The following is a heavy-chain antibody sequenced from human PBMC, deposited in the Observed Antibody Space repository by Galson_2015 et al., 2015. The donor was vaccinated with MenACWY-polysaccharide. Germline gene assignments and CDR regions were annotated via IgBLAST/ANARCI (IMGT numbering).Heavy chain of an antibody. J-gene: IGHJ5*02. Sequence: TLSLTCTVSGGFISSGGHYWTWIRQHPEKGLEWIAYIRGSGNSNYNPSLKSRVIISVDTSKNQFSLSLSSVTAADTAMYYCARIPYTVTSSGWFDPWGQGTPVTVSS. CDR2: IRGSGNS. V-gene: IGHV4-31*03. CDR1: GGFISSGGHY. CDR3: ARIPYTVTSSGWFDP. D-gene: IGHD4-17*01.